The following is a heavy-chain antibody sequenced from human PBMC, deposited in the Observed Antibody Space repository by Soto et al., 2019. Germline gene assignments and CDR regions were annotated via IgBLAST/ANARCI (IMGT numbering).Heavy chain of an antibody. CDR2: IYSGGST. Sequence: EVQLVETGGGLSQPGGSLRLSCAASGFTVSSNYMSWVRQAPGKGMAWDSVIYSGGSTYYADSVKGRFTISRDNSKNTMYFQMNSLRAEDAGVYYCAAGGELPFDYWGQGTLLTVST. CDR1: GFTVSSNY. CDR3: AAGGELPFDY. D-gene: IGHD1-26*01. V-gene: IGHV3-53*02. J-gene: IGHJ4*02.